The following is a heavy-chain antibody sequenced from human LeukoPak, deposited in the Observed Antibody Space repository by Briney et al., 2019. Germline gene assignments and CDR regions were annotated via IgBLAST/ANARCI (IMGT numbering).Heavy chain of an antibody. CDR2: ISSSGSTK. J-gene: IGHJ4*02. V-gene: IGHV3-48*03. CDR1: GFTFSSYE. CDR3: VRESFYYFNY. Sequence: PGGSLRLSCAASGFTFSSYEMNWVRQAPGKGLEWVLYISSSGSTKYYADSVKGRFTISRDNGKNSLYLQMNSLRAEDTALYYCVRESFYYFNYWGQGTLVTVSS.